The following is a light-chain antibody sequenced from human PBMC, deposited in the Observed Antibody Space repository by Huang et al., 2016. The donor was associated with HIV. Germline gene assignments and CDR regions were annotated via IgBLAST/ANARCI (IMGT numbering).Light chain of an antibody. J-gene: IGKJ2*01. V-gene: IGKV1-NL1*01. Sequence: DIQMTQSPSSLSASVRNRVTITCRASQAIAKSLAWYQQKPGKAPKLLLYAASRLESGVPSRFSGSGYGTDYTLTIRSLQPEDFATYYCQQYHSTPYTFGQGTKLEIK. CDR3: QQYHSTPYT. CDR1: QAIAKS. CDR2: AAS.